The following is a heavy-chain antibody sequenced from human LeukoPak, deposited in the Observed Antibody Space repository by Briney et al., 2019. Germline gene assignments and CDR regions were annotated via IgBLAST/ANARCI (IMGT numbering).Heavy chain of an antibody. D-gene: IGHD1-1*01. CDR1: GFIISGHW. CDR3: ARGSHDNIF. J-gene: IGHJ4*02. V-gene: IGHV3-7*01. CDR2: INTDGSER. Sequence: GGSLRLSCAASGFIISGHWMAWVRQAPGEGLEWVADINTDGSERYYVDSVRGQFTISRDNAKNSVNLQMNSLGVEDAAVYYCARGSHDNIFGGQGTQVTVSS.